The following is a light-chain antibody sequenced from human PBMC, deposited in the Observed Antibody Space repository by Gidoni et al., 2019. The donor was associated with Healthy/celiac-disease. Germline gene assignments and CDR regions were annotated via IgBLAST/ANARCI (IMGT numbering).Light chain of an antibody. J-gene: IGKJ1*01. CDR2: DAS. V-gene: IGKV3-11*01. Sequence: EIVFTQSPAPLSLSPGERATLSCRASQSVSSYLAWYQQKPGQAPRLLIYDASNRATGIPARLSGSGSGTDFTLTISSLETEDFAVYYCQQRSNWPLWTFGQXTKVEIK. CDR3: QQRSNWPLWT. CDR1: QSVSSY.